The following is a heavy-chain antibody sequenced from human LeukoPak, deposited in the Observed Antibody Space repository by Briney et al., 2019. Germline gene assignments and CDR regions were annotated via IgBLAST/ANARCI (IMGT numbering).Heavy chain of an antibody. Sequence: GASVKVSCKASGYTFTSYYMHWVRQAPGQGLEWMGGFDPEDGETIYAQKFQGRVTMTEDTSTDTAYMELRSLRSDDTAVYYCARESFVEQWLAQIDYWGQGTLVTVSS. CDR3: ARESFVEQWLAQIDY. V-gene: IGHV1-24*01. J-gene: IGHJ4*02. CDR1: GYTFTSYY. CDR2: FDPEDGET. D-gene: IGHD6-19*01.